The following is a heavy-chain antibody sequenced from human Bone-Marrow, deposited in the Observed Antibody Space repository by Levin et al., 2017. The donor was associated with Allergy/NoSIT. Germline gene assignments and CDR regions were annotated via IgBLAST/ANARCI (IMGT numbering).Heavy chain of an antibody. CDR3: ARLEYAGSFY. D-gene: IGHD2-2*01. V-gene: IGHV3-30-3*01. CDR2: TSFDGSSS. J-gene: IGHJ4*02. CDR1: GFTFSIYA. Sequence: GGSLRLSCAASGFTFSIYAMHWVRQAPGKGLEWVAVTSFDGSSSDYPNSVRGRFTISRDNSKNTLYLQMNSLRPEDTAVYYCARLEYAGSFYWGLGTLVTVSS.